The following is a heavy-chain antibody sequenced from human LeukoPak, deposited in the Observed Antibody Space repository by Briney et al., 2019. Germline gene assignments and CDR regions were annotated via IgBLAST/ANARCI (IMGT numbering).Heavy chain of an antibody. V-gene: IGHV3-30*18. Sequence: PGGSLRLSCAASGFTFSSYGMHWVRQAPGKGLEWVTVISYDGSTEYYEDSVKGRFTISRDNSKNTLYLQMNSLRAEDTAVYYCAKVGAGWELLTGYHSDYDYYGMDVWGQGTTVTVSS. CDR2: ISYDGSTE. CDR1: GFTFSSYG. CDR3: AKVGAGWELLTGYHSDYDYYGMDV. J-gene: IGHJ6*02. D-gene: IGHD1-26*01.